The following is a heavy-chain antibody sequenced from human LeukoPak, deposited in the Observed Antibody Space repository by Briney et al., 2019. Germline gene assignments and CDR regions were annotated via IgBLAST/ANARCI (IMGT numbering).Heavy chain of an antibody. V-gene: IGHV1-18*01. Sequence: ASVKVSCEASGYTFTSYGISWVRQAPGQGLEWMGWISAYNGNTNFAQKLQGRVTMTTDTSTSTAYMELRSLRSDDTAVYYCARDTYYYDSSGYYSFDYWGQGTLVTVSS. CDR2: ISAYNGNT. D-gene: IGHD3-22*01. CDR1: GYTFTSYG. CDR3: ARDTYYYDSSGYYSFDY. J-gene: IGHJ4*02.